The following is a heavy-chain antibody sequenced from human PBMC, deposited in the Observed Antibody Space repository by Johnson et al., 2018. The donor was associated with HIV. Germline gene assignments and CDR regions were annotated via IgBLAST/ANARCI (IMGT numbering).Heavy chain of an antibody. D-gene: IGHD5-24*01. CDR3: ARAMRWPNSFDI. CDR2: INSGGTT. Sequence: VQLVESGGGLVQPGGSLRLSCAASGFIVSSNYMNWVRQAPGKGLEWVSVINSGGTTYYADSVKGRFTISRDNAKNSLYLEMNSLRAEDTAVYYCARAMRWPNSFDIRGQGTMVTVSS. CDR1: GFIVSSNY. V-gene: IGHV3-66*01. J-gene: IGHJ3*02.